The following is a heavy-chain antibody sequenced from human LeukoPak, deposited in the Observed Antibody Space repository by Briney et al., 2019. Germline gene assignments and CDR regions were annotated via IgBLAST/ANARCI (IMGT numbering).Heavy chain of an antibody. CDR1: GYTFTSYD. CDR3: ARGNLYCSSASCHDYYYYGMDV. J-gene: IGHJ6*02. D-gene: IGHD2-2*01. Sequence: GASVKVSCKASGYTFTSYDINWVRQATGQGLEWMGWMNPNSGNTGYAQKFQGRVTMTRNTSISTAYMELSSLRSEDTAVYYCARGNLYCSSASCHDYYYYGMDVWGQGTRSPSP. CDR2: MNPNSGNT. V-gene: IGHV1-8*01.